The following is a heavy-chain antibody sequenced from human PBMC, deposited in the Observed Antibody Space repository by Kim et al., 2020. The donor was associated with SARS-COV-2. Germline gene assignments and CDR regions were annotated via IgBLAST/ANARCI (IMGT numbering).Heavy chain of an antibody. D-gene: IGHD3-10*01. CDR2: IYYSRIT. CDR3: ARGGDGYGSGSYYNSGAFDI. Sequence: SETLSLTCTVSGGSISSFYWSWIRQPPGKGLEWIGYIYYSRITNYNPSLKSRVTISVAASKNQFSLKLSSVTAADTALYFCARGGDGYGSGSYYNSGAFDIWGQGTMVTVSS. CDR1: GGSISSFY. V-gene: IGHV4-59*01. J-gene: IGHJ3*02.